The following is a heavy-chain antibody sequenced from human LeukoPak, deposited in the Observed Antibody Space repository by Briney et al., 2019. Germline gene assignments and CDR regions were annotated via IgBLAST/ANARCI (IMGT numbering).Heavy chain of an antibody. J-gene: IGHJ4*02. CDR3: AKEVGSGYDFFDY. CDR1: RFTFSSYA. V-gene: IGHV3-23*01. CDR2: ISGSGDSS. Sequence: TGGSLRLSCAASRFTFSSYAMTWVRQAPGKGLEWVSDISGSGDSSYYADSVKGRFTISRDNSKNTLYLQMNSLRADDTAVYYCAKEVGSGYDFFDYWGQGTLVTVSS. D-gene: IGHD5-12*01.